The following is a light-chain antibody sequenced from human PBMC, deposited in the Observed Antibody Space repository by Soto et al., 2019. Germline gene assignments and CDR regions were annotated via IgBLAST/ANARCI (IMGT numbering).Light chain of an antibody. Sequence: DIQMTQSPSTLSGSVGDRVTITCRASQTISSWLAWYQQKPGKAPKLLIYKASTLKSGVPSRFSGSGSGTEFTLTISSPQPDDFANYYCQHYNSYSEAFGQGPKVELK. CDR1: QTISSW. V-gene: IGKV1-5*03. CDR2: KAS. CDR3: QHYNSYSEA. J-gene: IGKJ1*01.